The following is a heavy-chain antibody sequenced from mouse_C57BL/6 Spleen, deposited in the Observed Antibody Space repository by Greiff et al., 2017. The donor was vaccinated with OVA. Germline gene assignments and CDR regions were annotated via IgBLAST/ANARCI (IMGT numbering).Heavy chain of an antibody. J-gene: IGHJ3*01. CDR2: IDPETGGT. V-gene: IGHV1-15*01. D-gene: IGHD2-3*01. CDR3: TRDGYYGFAY. Sequence: VKLQESGAELVRPGASVTLSCKASGYTFTDYEMHWVKQTPVHGLEWIGAIDPETGGTAYNQKFKGKAILTADKSSSTAYMELRSLTSEDSAVYYCTRDGYYGFAYWGQGTLVTVSA. CDR1: GYTFTDYE.